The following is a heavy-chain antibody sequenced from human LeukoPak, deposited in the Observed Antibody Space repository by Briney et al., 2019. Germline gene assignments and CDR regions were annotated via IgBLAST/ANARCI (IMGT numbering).Heavy chain of an antibody. CDR2: INNVGSHI. J-gene: IGHJ3*02. D-gene: IGHD6-19*01. CDR3: ARGLIYSSGFYDAFDI. Sequence: GGSLRLSCAASGFTFSSSAMNWVRQAPGKGLEWVSSINNVGSHIYYADSVKGRFTISRDNAKNSLYPQMNSLRAEDTAVYYCARGLIYSSGFYDAFDIWGQGAMVTVSS. V-gene: IGHV3-21*01. CDR1: GFTFSSSA.